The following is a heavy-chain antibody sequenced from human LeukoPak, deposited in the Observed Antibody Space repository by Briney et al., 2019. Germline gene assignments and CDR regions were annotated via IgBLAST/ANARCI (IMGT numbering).Heavy chain of an antibody. J-gene: IGHJ4*02. CDR3: ARGPPGDFHWLFSAAY. Sequence: GRSLRLSCAASGLTFSSYGMKWVRQAPGKGLERVAVIWYDGSNKYYADSVKCRFTISRDNSQTTLYLQMNSLRAEATAVYYCARGPPGDFHWLFSAAYSGQGTLVTVSS. CDR1: GLTFSSYG. V-gene: IGHV3-33*01. D-gene: IGHD3-9*01. CDR2: IWYDGSNK.